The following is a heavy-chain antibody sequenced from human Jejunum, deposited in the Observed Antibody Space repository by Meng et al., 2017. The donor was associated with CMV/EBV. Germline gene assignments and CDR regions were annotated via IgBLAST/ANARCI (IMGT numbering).Heavy chain of an antibody. CDR2: ISSTSTYI. CDR3: ANQMPWNYYHGMDL. J-gene: IGHJ6*02. D-gene: IGHD3-10*01. Sequence: EFSFSSYNFNWVRLAPGKGLEWIASISSTSTYIYYADSVKGRFTVSRDNSKNSLYLQMNSLRAEDTAVYYCANQMPWNYYHGMDLWGQGTTVTVSS. V-gene: IGHV3-21*01. CDR1: EFSFSSYN.